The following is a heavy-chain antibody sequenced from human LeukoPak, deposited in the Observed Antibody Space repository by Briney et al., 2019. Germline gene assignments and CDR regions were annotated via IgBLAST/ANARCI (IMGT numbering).Heavy chain of an antibody. Sequence: VASVRVSCTASGYTFTSYGISWVRQAPGQGLEWVGWISAYNGNTNYAQKLQGRVTMTTDTSTSTAYMELRSLRSDDTAVYYCARVRAVERNWFDPWGQGTLVTVSS. D-gene: IGHD1-1*01. CDR2: ISAYNGNT. CDR1: GYTFTSYG. CDR3: ARVRAVERNWFDP. J-gene: IGHJ5*02. V-gene: IGHV1-18*01.